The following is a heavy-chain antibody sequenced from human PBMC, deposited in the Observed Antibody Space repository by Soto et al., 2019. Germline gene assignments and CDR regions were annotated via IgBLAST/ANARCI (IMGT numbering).Heavy chain of an antibody. CDR3: ARALASGPLPDAFDI. D-gene: IGHD6-19*01. V-gene: IGHV1-69*01. CDR2: IIPMFGTA. Sequence: QVQLVQSGAEVKKPGSSVRVSCKTSGGTFRNYAVIWVRQAPGQGLECMGGIIPMFGTANYAQKFQGRVTITADESTSTAYVELTSVRSEDTAVYFCARALASGPLPDAFDIWGQGTMVTVSS. CDR1: GGTFRNYA. J-gene: IGHJ3*02.